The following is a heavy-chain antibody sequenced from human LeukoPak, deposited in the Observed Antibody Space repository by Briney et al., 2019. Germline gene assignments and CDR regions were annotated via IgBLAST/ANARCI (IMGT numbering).Heavy chain of an antibody. CDR3: ARGEGYRTWYYDSSGRRRFDP. J-gene: IGHJ5*02. CDR1: GGSFSGYY. CDR2: INHSGST. Sequence: PSETLSLTCAVYGGSFSGYYWSWLRQPPGKGLEWIGEINHSGSTNYNPSLKSRVTISVDTSKNQFSLKLSSVTAADTAVYYCARGEGYRTWYYDSSGRRRFDPWGQGTLVTVSS. D-gene: IGHD3-22*01. V-gene: IGHV4-34*01.